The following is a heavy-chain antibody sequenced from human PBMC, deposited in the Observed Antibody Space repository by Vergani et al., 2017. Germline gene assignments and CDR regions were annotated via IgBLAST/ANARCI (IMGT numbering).Heavy chain of an antibody. CDR1: GDSIISRSYY. CDR2: IYNSGNG. D-gene: IGHD3-16*01. V-gene: IGHV4-39*01. Sequence: QMQLQESGPGLVKASETLSLTCTVSGDSIISRSYYWGWIRQPPGKGLEWIGSIYNSGNGDSSSSLKSRVTISADTSNNQFSLRLTSVTAADTAVYYCASGKYYSDSTSQFRGRYFDVWGRGTLVTVPS. J-gene: IGHJ2*01. CDR3: ASGKYYSDSTSQFRGRYFDV.